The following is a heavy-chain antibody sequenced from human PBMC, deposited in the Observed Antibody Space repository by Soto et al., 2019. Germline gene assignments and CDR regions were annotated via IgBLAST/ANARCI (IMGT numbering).Heavy chain of an antibody. CDR3: ARNYDSSGYYSHFDY. D-gene: IGHD3-22*01. V-gene: IGHV4-34*01. J-gene: IGHJ4*02. CDR2: IYFSGST. CDR1: GGSFSGYY. Sequence: SETLSLTCAVYGGSFSGYYWDWIRQPPGKGLEWIGNIYFSGSTYYNPSLRSRVSISVDRSKNQFSLKLSSVTAADTAVYYCARNYDSSGYYSHFDYWGQGTLVTVSS.